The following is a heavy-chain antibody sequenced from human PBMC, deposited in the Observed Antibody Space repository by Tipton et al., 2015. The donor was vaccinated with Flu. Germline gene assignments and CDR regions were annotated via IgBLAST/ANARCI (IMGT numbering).Heavy chain of an antibody. J-gene: IGHJ4*02. CDR1: GGSVGSPYC. D-gene: IGHD3-22*01. CDR3: ARNFYFYDTSDYYALEYYDY. Sequence: TLSLTCSVSGGSVGSPYCWGWVRQPPGKGLQWIGNICPGSPYYNSSLRSRVTISVDASKNQFTLKLTSVTAADTAVYFCARNFYFYDTSDYYALEYYDYWGQGTLVTVSS. CDR2: ICPGSP. V-gene: IGHV4-38-2*01.